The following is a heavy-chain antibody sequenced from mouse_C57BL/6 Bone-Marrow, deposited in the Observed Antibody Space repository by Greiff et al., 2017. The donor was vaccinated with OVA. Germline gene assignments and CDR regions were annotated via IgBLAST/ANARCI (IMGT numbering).Heavy chain of an antibody. D-gene: IGHD1-1*01. CDR1: GYTFTSYG. CDR3: ARKYYGSSPFAD. J-gene: IGHJ3*01. V-gene: IGHV1-81*01. CDR2: IYPRSGNT. Sequence: VQLQESGAELARPGASVKLSCKASGYTFTSYGIRWVKQRPGQGLEWIGEIYPRSGNTYYNEKFKGKATLTADKSSSTAYMELRSLTSEDSAVYYCARKYYGSSPFADWGQGTLVTVSA.